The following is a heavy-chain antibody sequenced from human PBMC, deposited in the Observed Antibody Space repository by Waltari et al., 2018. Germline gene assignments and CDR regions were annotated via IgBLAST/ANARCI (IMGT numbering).Heavy chain of an antibody. D-gene: IGHD3-16*01. CDR3: ARGHEASGGATFDY. V-gene: IGHV1-8*03. Sequence: QVQLVQSGAEVKKPGASVKVSCKASGYTFPSYDINWVRQATGQGLEWRGWKNPNSGNTGYAQKFQGRVTITRNTAIRTAYMEPSSLRSEDTAVYYCARGHEASGGATFDYWGQGTLVTVSS. J-gene: IGHJ4*02. CDR2: KNPNSGNT. CDR1: GYTFPSYD.